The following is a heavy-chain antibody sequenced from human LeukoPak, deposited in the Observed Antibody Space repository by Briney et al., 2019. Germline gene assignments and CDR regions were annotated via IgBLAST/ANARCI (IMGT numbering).Heavy chain of an antibody. D-gene: IGHD6-19*01. CDR1: GGSFSGYY. V-gene: IGHV4-34*01. Sequence: PSETLSLTCAVYGGSFSGYYWSWIRQPPGKGLEWIGEINHSGSTNYNPSLKSRVTISVDTSKNQFSLKLSSVTAADTAVYYCARVYSSGTNWFDPWGQGTLVTVSS. J-gene: IGHJ5*02. CDR3: ARVYSSGTNWFDP. CDR2: INHSGST.